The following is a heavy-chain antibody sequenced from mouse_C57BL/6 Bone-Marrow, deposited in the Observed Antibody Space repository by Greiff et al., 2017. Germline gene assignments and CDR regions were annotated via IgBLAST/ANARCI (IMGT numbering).Heavy chain of an antibody. J-gene: IGHJ2*01. CDR3: ASWRELRLRKYFDY. D-gene: IGHD3-2*02. CDR2: IDPSDSYT. CDR1: GYTFTSYW. Sequence: QVQLQQPGAELVKPGASVKLSCKASGYTFTSYWMQWVKQRPGQGLEWIGEIDPSDSYTNYNQKFKGKATLTVDTSSSTAYMQLSSLTSEDSAVYYCASWRELRLRKYFDYWGQGTTPTVSS. V-gene: IGHV1-50*01.